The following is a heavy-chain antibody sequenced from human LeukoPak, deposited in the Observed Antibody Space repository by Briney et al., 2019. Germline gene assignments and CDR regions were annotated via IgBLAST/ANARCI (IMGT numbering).Heavy chain of an antibody. D-gene: IGHD6-6*01. CDR3: AREVYSSSSRYGMDV. Sequence: GASVKVSCKASGGTFSSYAISWVRQAPGQGLEWMGRLIPIFGIANYAQKFQGRVTITADKSTSTAYMELSSLRSEDTAVYYCAREVYSSSSRYGMDVWGQGTTVTVSS. CDR1: GGTFSSYA. CDR2: LIPIFGIA. J-gene: IGHJ6*02. V-gene: IGHV1-69*04.